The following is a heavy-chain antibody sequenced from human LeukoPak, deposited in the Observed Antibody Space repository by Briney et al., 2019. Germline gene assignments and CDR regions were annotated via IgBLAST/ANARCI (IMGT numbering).Heavy chain of an antibody. Sequence: GASVKVSCKASGYTFTGYYMHWVRQAPGQGLEWMGWINPNSGGTNYAQKFQGRVTMTRDTSISTAYMELSSLRSEDTAVYYCARSRGMVRGVWRSNYYYYMDVWGKGTTVTVSS. J-gene: IGHJ6*03. CDR3: ARSRGMVRGVWRSNYYYYMDV. CDR2: INPNSGGT. V-gene: IGHV1-2*02. CDR1: GYTFTGYY. D-gene: IGHD3-10*01.